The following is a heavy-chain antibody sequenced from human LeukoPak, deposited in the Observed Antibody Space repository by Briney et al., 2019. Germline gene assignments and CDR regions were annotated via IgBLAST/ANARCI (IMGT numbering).Heavy chain of an antibody. D-gene: IGHD6-19*01. V-gene: IGHV6-1*01. CDR1: GDSVSSNSAA. CDR2: TYYRSKWYN. J-gene: IGHJ6*03. CDR3: ARSLRGQQWPNYYYYYYMDV. Sequence: SQTLPLTCAISGDSVSSNSAAWNWIRQSPSRGLEWLGRTYYRSKWYNDYAVSVKSRITINPDTSKNQFSLQLNSVTPEDTAVYYCARSLRGQQWPNYYYYYYMDVWGKGTTVTISS.